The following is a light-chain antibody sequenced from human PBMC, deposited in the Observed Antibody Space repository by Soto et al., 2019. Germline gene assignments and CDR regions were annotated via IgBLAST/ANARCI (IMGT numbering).Light chain of an antibody. V-gene: IGKV3-11*01. Sequence: VLTQSPATVSLSPGERATLSCTASQSVSSYLAWYQQKPGQAPRLLIYDASNRATGIPARFSGSGSGTDFTLTISSLEPEDFAVYYCQQRSNWPPEITFGQGTRLEIK. CDR2: DAS. CDR3: QQRSNWPPEIT. J-gene: IGKJ5*01. CDR1: QSVSSY.